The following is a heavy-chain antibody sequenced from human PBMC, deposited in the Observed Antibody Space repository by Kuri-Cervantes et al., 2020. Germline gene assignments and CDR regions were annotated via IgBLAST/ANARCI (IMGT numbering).Heavy chain of an antibody. CDR1: GYTFTSYA. J-gene: IGHJ6*03. CDR3: ARNGIVVVPAANYYYYYYMDV. Sequence: ASVKVSCKASGYTFTSYAMHWARQAPGQGLEWMGWISAYNGNTNYAQKLQGRVTMTTDTSTSTAYMELRSLRSDDTAVYYCARNGIVVVPAANYYYYYYMDVWGKGTTVTVSS. CDR2: ISAYNGNT. D-gene: IGHD2-2*01. V-gene: IGHV1-18*01.